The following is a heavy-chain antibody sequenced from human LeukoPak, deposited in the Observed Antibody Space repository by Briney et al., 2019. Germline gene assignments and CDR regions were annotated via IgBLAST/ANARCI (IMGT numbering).Heavy chain of an antibody. V-gene: IGHV3-7*05. CDR1: GXTFNNYW. Sequence: GGSLRLSCVASGXTFNNYWVSGGRQAPGKGLEWVANIKQDGSEKYYVDSVKGRFTISRDNAKNSLYLQVNNLTAEDTAIYYCARDSPRPKPATAPYYWGQGTLVTVSS. D-gene: IGHD2-21*02. CDR3: ARDSPRPKPATAPYY. CDR2: IKQDGSEK. J-gene: IGHJ4*02.